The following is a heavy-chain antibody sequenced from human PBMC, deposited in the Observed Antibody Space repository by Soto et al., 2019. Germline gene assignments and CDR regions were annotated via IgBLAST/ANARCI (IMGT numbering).Heavy chain of an antibody. Sequence: SETLSLTCSVSNDSISSSRYYWGWIRQPPGKGLEWIGSIYYTGDTYYNPSLKSRVTISVDTSKNQFSLKLTSVTAADTSVYFCARHKDVLVASLSYGLDVWGKGTTGTVSS. CDR1: NDSISSSRYY. CDR2: IYYTGDT. J-gene: IGHJ6*04. D-gene: IGHD2-2*01. CDR3: ARHKDVLVASLSYGLDV. V-gene: IGHV4-39*01.